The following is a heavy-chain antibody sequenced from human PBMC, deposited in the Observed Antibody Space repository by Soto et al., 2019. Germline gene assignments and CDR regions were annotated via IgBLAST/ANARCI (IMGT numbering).Heavy chain of an antibody. Sequence: SGTLSLTCTVSGGSISPYYWSWIRQPAGKGLEWIGRIYASGSTNYNSSLKGRVTMSITTSKNQFSLKLSSVTAADTAVYYCARGGMVIIPTATAFDYWGQVTLVTVS. CDR2: IYASGST. CDR1: GGSISPYY. D-gene: IGHD2-2*01. CDR3: ARGGMVIIPTATAFDY. V-gene: IGHV4-4*07. J-gene: IGHJ4*02.